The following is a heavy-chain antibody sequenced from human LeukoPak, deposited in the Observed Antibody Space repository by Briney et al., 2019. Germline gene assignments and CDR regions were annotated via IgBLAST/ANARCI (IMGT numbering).Heavy chain of an antibody. CDR2: FGNGGSI. V-gene: IGHV3-23*01. Sequence: GGSLRLSCAASGFTSSNYPMSWVRQAPGKGLECVSSFGNGGSIHYADSVKGRFTISRDISKNTLYLQMTSLTAEDRAVYYCARGGIRRFGLVPDWFDLWGQGTLVTVSS. J-gene: IGHJ5*02. CDR3: ARGGIRRFGLVPDWFDL. D-gene: IGHD3/OR15-3a*01. CDR1: GFTSSNYP.